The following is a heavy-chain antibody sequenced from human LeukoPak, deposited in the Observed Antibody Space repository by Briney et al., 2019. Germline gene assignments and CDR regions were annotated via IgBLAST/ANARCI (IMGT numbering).Heavy chain of an antibody. D-gene: IGHD3-10*01. CDR1: GFTFSSYA. CDR3: AYYGLLWFGDP. J-gene: IGHJ5*02. V-gene: IGHV3-23*01. CDR2: ISGNAVGT. Sequence: GGSLRLSCAASGFTFSSYAMSWVRQAPGKGLEWVSSISGNAVGTYYADSVKGRFTISRDNSKNTMYMQMNSLRAEDTAVYYCAYYGLLWFGDPGGQGTLVTVSS.